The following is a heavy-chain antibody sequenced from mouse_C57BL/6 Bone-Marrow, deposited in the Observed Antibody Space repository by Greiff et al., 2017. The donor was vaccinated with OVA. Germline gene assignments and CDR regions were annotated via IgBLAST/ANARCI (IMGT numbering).Heavy chain of an antibody. J-gene: IGHJ3*01. Sequence: QVQLKQPGAELVRPGSSVKLSCKASGYTFTSYWMHWVKQRPIQGLEWIGNIDPSDSETHYNQKFKDKATLTVDKSSSTAYMQLSSLTSEDSAVYYCASLDSSGYTWFADWGQGTLVTVSA. V-gene: IGHV1-52*01. CDR3: ASLDSSGYTWFAD. CDR1: GYTFTSYW. CDR2: IDPSDSET. D-gene: IGHD3-2*02.